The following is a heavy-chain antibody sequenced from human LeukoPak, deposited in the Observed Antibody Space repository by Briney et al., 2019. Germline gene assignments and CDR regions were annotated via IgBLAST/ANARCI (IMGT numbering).Heavy chain of an antibody. Sequence: SVKVSCKASGGTFSSYAISWVRQAPGQGLEWMGRIIPILGIANYAQKFQGRVTITADKSTSTAYMELSSLRSEDTAVYYCAKGLYYDILTGYYGGDPLDYWGQGTLVTVSS. D-gene: IGHD3-9*01. J-gene: IGHJ4*02. CDR2: IIPILGIA. CDR1: GGTFSSYA. V-gene: IGHV1-69*04. CDR3: AKGLYYDILTGYYGGDPLDY.